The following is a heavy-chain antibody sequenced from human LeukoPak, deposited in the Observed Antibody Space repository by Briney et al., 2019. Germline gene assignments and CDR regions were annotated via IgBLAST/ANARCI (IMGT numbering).Heavy chain of an antibody. J-gene: IGHJ5*02. Sequence: PSETLSLTCTVSGGSISSYYWSWIRQPPGKGLEWIGYIYYSGSTNYNPSLKSRVTISVDTSKNQFSLKLSSVTAADTAVYYCARGTGYCSSTSCPNWFDPWGQGTLVTVSS. CDR3: ARGTGYCSSTSCPNWFDP. V-gene: IGHV4-59*01. CDR1: GGSISSYY. D-gene: IGHD2-2*01. CDR2: IYYSGST.